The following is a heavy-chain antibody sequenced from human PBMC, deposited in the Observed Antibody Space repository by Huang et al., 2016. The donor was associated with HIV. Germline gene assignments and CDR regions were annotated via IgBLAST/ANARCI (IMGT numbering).Heavy chain of an antibody. Sequence: QVQLVQSGGEVTKPGASVKVSCKASDYTFTSYGISWVRQAPGQGLEWMGWISTNNGDTNYAQKVQGRVTMTTDTSTSTAYMELRSLRSDDTAVYYCGGSSGYWSFDYWGQGTLVTVSS. CDR1: DYTFTSYG. CDR2: ISTNNGDT. D-gene: IGHD3-22*01. J-gene: IGHJ4*02. CDR3: GGSSGYWSFDY. V-gene: IGHV1-18*04.